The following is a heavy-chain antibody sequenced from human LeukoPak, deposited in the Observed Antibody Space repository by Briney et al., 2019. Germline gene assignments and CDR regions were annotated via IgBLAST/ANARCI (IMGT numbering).Heavy chain of an antibody. CDR3: ARVVATRGRYYGMDV. Sequence: GGSLRLSCADSEFTFSSYSMNWVRQAPGKGLEWVSSISSSSSCIYYADSVKGRFTISRDNAKNSLYLQMNSLRAEDTAVYYCARVVATRGRYYGMDVWGQGTTVTVSS. V-gene: IGHV3-21*01. CDR1: EFTFSSYS. CDR2: ISSSSSCI. D-gene: IGHD5-12*01. J-gene: IGHJ6*02.